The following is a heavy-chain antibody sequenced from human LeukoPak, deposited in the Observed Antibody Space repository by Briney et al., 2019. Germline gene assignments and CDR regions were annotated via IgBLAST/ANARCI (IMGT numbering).Heavy chain of an antibody. D-gene: IGHD6-19*01. CDR3: ARRFYSSGWYYYYYGMDV. CDR2: IYYSGST. V-gene: IGHV4-31*03. Sequence: SETLSLTCTVSGGSISSGSYYWSWIRQHPGKGLEWIGYIYYSGSTYYNPSLKSRVTISVDTSKNQFSLKLSSVTAADTAVYYCARRFYSSGWYYYYYGMDVWGQGTTVTVSS. J-gene: IGHJ6*02. CDR1: GGSISSGSYY.